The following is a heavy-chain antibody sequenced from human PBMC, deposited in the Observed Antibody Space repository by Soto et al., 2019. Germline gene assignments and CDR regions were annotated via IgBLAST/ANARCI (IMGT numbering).Heavy chain of an antibody. Sequence: QVHLVQSGAEVKKPGASVKVSCKGSGYGFTTYGITWVRQAPGQGLEWMAWLSAKNGNTNYAQKLQGRGTEATVTSTRTAYMELRSLRPDDTAVYNCARGMSGDYLRQGALVTVSS. CDR1: GYGFTTYG. J-gene: IGHJ4*02. V-gene: IGHV1-18*01. CDR2: LSAKNGNT. CDR3: ARGMSGDY.